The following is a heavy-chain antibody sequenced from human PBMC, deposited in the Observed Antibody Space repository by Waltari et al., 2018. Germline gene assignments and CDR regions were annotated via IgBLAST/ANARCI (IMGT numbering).Heavy chain of an antibody. CDR2: VRGDGRT. J-gene: IGHJ4*02. Sequence: QLQLQESGPGLVKPSGTLSLTCAVSGESMSSSYVWNWVRQPPGKGLAWIGQVRGDGRTNYNPSFASRLTISLDTSTGHFSLRLTPATAADTAVYYCARDRGRGLYLDSWGQGILVTVSP. V-gene: IGHV4-4*02. D-gene: IGHD2-15*01. CDR3: ARDRGRGLYLDS. CDR1: GESMSSSYV.